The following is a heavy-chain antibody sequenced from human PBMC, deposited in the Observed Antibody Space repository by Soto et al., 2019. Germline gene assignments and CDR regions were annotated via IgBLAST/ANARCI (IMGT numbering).Heavy chain of an antibody. V-gene: IGHV3-23*01. CDR3: ARRSSGWYFDY. CDR2: ISGSGGST. D-gene: IGHD6-19*01. Sequence: EVQLLESGGGLVQPGGSLRLSCAAPEFTFSNYAMNWVRQAPGKGLEWASVISGSGGSTYYADSVKGRFTISRDNSKNTLYLQMNSLRGEDTAVYYCARRSSGWYFDYWGQGTLVTVSS. J-gene: IGHJ4*02. CDR1: EFTFSNYA.